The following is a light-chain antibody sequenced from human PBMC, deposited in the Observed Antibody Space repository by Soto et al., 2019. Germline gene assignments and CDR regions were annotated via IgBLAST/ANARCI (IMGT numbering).Light chain of an antibody. J-gene: IGLJ3*02. CDR3: SSYAGSNLGV. CDR1: SSDVGNYKY. V-gene: IGLV2-8*01. CDR2: EVS. Sequence: QSALTQSPSASGSPGQSVTISCTGTSSDVGNYKYVSWYQQHPGKAPKLMIYEVSKRPSGVPDRFSGSKSGNTASLTVSGLQVEGEADYYCSSYAGSNLGVFGGGTKLTVL.